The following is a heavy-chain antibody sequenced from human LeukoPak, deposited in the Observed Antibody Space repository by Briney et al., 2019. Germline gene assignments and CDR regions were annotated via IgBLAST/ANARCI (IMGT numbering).Heavy chain of an antibody. V-gene: IGHV3-48*03. D-gene: IGHD6-19*01. Sequence: PGGSLRLSCAASGFTFSSYEMNWVRQAPGKGLEWVSYISSSGSTIYYADSVKGRFTTSRDNAKNSLYLQMNSLIAEDAAVYYCARDLGSSGSPGGVDYWGQGTLVTVSS. CDR1: GFTFSSYE. CDR2: ISSSGSTI. CDR3: ARDLGSSGSPGGVDY. J-gene: IGHJ4*02.